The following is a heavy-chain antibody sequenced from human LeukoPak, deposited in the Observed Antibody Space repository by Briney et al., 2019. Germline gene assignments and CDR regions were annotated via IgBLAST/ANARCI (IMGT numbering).Heavy chain of an antibody. J-gene: IGHJ4*02. D-gene: IGHD3-22*01. V-gene: IGHV1-2*02. CDR2: INPNSGGI. CDR3: ARVNYDSSGYYVPDY. CDR1: GYTFTDYY. Sequence: GASVKVSCKVSGYTFTDYYIHWVRQAPGQGLEWMGWINPNSGGINYAQKFRGGVTMTRDTSINTAYMELSRLRSDDTAMYYCARVNYDSSGYYVPDYWGQGTLVTVSS.